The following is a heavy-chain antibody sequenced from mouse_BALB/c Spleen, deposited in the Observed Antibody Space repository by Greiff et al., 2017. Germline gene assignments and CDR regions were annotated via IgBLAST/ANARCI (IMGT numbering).Heavy chain of an antibody. V-gene: IGHV1-69*02. CDR1: GYTFTSYW. Sequence: QVHVKQPGAELVRPGASVKLSCNASGYTFTSYWINWVRQRPGQGLEWVGNIYPSDSYNNYNHKFKDKATLTVDKTASTDYIELRSLNSEDAAVYYCTRSGITYGYYVDYWGQGTTLTVSS. J-gene: IGHJ2*01. D-gene: IGHD2-10*02. CDR3: TRSGITYGYYVDY. CDR2: IYPSDSYN.